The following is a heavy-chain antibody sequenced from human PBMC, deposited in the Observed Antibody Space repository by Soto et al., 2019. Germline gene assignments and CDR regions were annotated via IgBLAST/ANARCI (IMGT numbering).Heavy chain of an antibody. J-gene: IGHJ4*02. D-gene: IGHD1-7*01. Sequence: GESLKISCKGSGYSFTSYWIGWVRQMPGKGLEWMGIIYPGDSDTRYSPSFQGQVTISADKSISTAYLQWSSLKASDTAMYYCARSYNWNYYGGAMFDYWGQGTLVTVSS. CDR1: GYSFTSYW. CDR2: IYPGDSDT. V-gene: IGHV5-51*01. CDR3: ARSYNWNYYGGAMFDY.